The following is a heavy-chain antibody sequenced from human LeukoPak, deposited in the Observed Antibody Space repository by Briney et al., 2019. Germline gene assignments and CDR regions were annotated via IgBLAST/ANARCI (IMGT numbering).Heavy chain of an antibody. J-gene: IGHJ4*02. CDR1: GFTFHDFA. V-gene: IGHV3-9*01. D-gene: IGHD3-10*01. CDR2: ISWNSGSI. Sequence: GGSLRLSCAASGFTFHDFAIHWVRQAPGKGLEWVSGISWNSGSISYADSVKGRFTISRDNAKDSLFLQMTSLRAEDTALYYCAKELYSTTYGFPFDYWGQGTLVTVSS. CDR3: AKELYSTTYGFPFDY.